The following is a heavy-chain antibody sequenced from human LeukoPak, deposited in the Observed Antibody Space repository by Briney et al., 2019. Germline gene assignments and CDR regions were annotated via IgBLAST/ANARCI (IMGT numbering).Heavy chain of an antibody. V-gene: IGHV1-18*01. D-gene: IGHD6-6*01. CDR2: ISTYNTNI. Sequence: ASVKVSCKASGYTFTSHGISWVRQAPGQGLEWMGWISTYNTNINYAQKFQGRVTMTTDTSTSTAYMELRSLRSDDTAVYYCARDRDSSSRWYFDLWGRGTLVTVSS. CDR3: ARDRDSSSRWYFDL. CDR1: GYTFTSHG. J-gene: IGHJ2*01.